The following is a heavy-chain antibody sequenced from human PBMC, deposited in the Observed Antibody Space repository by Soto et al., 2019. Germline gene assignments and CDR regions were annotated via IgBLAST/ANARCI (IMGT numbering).Heavy chain of an antibody. CDR1: GFTFDDYT. CDR3: AKGGDYWYFDM. D-gene: IGHD3-16*01. Sequence: EMQLVESGGVVVQPGGSLRLSCAASGFTFDDYTMHWVRQVPGKGLDWVSTISWDGGTTYYADSVKGRFTISRDNSKNSLYLQMNGLRTEDSALYYCAKGGDYWYFDMWGRGTLDTVSS. V-gene: IGHV3-43*01. J-gene: IGHJ2*01. CDR2: ISWDGGTT.